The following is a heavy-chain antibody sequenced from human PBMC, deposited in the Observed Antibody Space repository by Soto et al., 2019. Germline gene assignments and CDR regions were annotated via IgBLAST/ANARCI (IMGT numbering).Heavy chain of an antibody. D-gene: IGHD3-16*02. CDR2: ISGSGGST. Sequence: GGSLRLSCAASGFTFSSYAMSWVRQAPGKGLEWVSAISGSGGSTYYADSVKGRFTISRDNSKNTLYLQMNSLRAEDTAVYYCAVHLGELSLGAHYFDYWGQGTLVTVSS. CDR1: GFTFSSYA. J-gene: IGHJ4*02. V-gene: IGHV3-23*01. CDR3: AVHLGELSLGAHYFDY.